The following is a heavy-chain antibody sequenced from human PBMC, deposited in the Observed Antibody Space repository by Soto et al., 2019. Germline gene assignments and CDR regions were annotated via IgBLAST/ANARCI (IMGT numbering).Heavy chain of an antibody. V-gene: IGHV3-30-3*01. CDR1: GFTFSDFA. CDR2: ISYDATNQ. CDR3: VRERRGLIPDW. J-gene: IGHJ4*02. D-gene: IGHD3-16*01. Sequence: GGSLRLSCAASGFTFSDFAMHWVRQAPGKGLEWVALISYDATNQYYADSVKGRFSISRDSSKNTLYLQMDSLRPEDTAVYYCVRERRGLIPDWWGQGTLVTVSS.